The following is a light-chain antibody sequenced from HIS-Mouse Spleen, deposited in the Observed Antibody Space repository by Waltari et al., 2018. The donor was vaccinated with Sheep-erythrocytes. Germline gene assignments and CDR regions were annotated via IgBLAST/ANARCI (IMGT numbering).Light chain of an antibody. CDR1: SSDVGGYNY. J-gene: IGLJ3*02. CDR3: SSYAGSNNWV. Sequence: QSALTQPRSVSGSPGQSVTISCTGTSSDVGGYNYVSWYQQPPGNSPKRMIYDVSTRPSGVPDRFSGSKSGNTASLTVSGLQAEDEADYYCSSYAGSNNWVFGGGTKLTVL. CDR2: DVS. V-gene: IGLV2-11*01.